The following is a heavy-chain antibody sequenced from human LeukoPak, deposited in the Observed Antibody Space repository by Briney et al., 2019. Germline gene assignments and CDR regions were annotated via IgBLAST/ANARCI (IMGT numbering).Heavy chain of an antibody. V-gene: IGHV3-7*01. J-gene: IGHJ6*03. Sequence: PGGSLRLSCAASGFTFSSYWMSWVRQAPGKALEWVANIKQDGSEKYYVDSVKGRFTISRDNAKNSLYLQMNSLRAEDTAVYYCARAGPLYYYYYMDVWGEGTTVTVSS. CDR1: GFTFSSYW. D-gene: IGHD1-14*01. CDR2: IKQDGSEK. CDR3: ARAGPLYYYYYMDV.